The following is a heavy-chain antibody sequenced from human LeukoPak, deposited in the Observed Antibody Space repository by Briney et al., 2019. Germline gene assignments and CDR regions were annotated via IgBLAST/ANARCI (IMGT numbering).Heavy chain of an antibody. J-gene: IGHJ6*03. CDR1: GGSMSTYY. D-gene: IGHD5-18*01. CDR2: IYYSGST. Sequence: SETLSLTCTVSGGSMSTYYWSWIRQPPGKGLEWIGYIYYSGSTNYNPSLKSRVTISVDTSKNQFSLKLSSVTAADTAVYYCARTTEGGYTYDYFYYYYMDVWGKGTTVTISS. CDR3: ARTTEGGYTYDYFYYYYMDV. V-gene: IGHV4-59*01.